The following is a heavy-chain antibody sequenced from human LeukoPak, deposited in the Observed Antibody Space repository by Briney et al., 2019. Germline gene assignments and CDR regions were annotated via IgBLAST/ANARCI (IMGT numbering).Heavy chain of an antibody. D-gene: IGHD5-12*01. Sequence: ASETLSLTCAVYGGSFSGYYWSWIRQPPGKGLEWIGEINHSGSTNYNPSLKGRVTISVDTSKNQFSLKLSSVTAADTAVYYCAREADRPNAYSGYADYWGQGTLVTVSS. J-gene: IGHJ4*02. V-gene: IGHV4-34*01. CDR1: GGSFSGYY. CDR2: INHSGST. CDR3: AREADRPNAYSGYADY.